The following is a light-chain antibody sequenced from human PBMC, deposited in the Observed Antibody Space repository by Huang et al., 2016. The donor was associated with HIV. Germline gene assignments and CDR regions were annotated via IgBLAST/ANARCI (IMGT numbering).Light chain of an antibody. Sequence: DIQMTQSPSSVTASVGDRVTITCRASQGIDSWLAWYQQRPGKAPKVLIYAASSLQGGVPSRFSGSGSGTDFSLTINTRQPEDFATYYCLQTNSFPYTFGQGTNLEI. CDR3: LQTNSFPYT. J-gene: IGKJ2*01. CDR2: AAS. CDR1: QGIDSW. V-gene: IGKV1D-12*01.